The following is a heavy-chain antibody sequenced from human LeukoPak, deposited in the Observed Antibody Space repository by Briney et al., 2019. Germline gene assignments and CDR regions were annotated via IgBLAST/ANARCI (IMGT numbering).Heavy chain of an antibody. V-gene: IGHV4-34*01. CDR3: ASGGYYYMDV. Sequence: SETLSLTCAVYGGSFSGYYWSWIRQPPGKGLEWIGEINHSGSTNYNPSLKSRVTISVDTSKDQFSLKLSSVTAADTAVYYCASGGYYYMDVWGKGTTVTVSS. CDR1: GGSFSGYY. J-gene: IGHJ6*03. CDR2: INHSGST.